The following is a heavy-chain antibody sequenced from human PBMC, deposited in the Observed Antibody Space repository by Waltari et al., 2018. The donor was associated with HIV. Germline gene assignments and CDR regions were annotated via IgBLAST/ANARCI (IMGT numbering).Heavy chain of an antibody. D-gene: IGHD3-10*01. V-gene: IGHV1-2*02. CDR2: MTPNNGAT. J-gene: IGHJ4*02. Sequence: QAHLVQSGADVQKPGASVRVSCKASGYTFTDYYIHWVRQAPGQGLEWMGWMTPNNGATNSAQKFQGRLTMTRDTSITTAYMELSSLTSDDTAVYWYAAMRAYFHTSGSDTLDYWGQGTLVTVSS. CDR3: AAMRAYFHTSGSDTLDY. CDR1: GYTFTDYY.